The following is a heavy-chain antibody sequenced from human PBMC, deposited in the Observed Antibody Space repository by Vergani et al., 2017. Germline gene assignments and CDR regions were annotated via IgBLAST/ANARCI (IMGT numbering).Heavy chain of an antibody. CDR2: IYWNDDQ. CDR3: VYKKTECGTTWCFKPFYYCYYMDV. Sequence: QITLKESGPTLVKPTQTLTLTCTFSGFSLNTRGVSVAWIRQPPGKALDWLALIYWNDDQHYSPSLNNRVTITKDTSKNQVVLTMTNMDYVDTGTYYCVYKKTECGTTWCFKPFYYCYYMDVWGKGTTVTVSS. D-gene: IGHD4/OR15-4a*01. V-gene: IGHV2-5*04. CDR1: GFSLNTRGVS. J-gene: IGHJ6*03.